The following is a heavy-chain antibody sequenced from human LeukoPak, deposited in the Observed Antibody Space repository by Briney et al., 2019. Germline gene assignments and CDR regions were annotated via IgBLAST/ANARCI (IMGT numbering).Heavy chain of an antibody. Sequence: GGSLRLSCAASGFTFSSYGMHRVRQAPGKGLEWVAVIWYDGSNKYYADSVKGRFTISRDNAKNSLYLQMNSLRADDTAVYYCARDGYNSGYLKALDYWGQGTLLTVSS. CDR2: IWYDGSNK. CDR1: GFTFSSYG. J-gene: IGHJ4*02. V-gene: IGHV3-33*01. CDR3: ARDGYNSGYLKALDY. D-gene: IGHD5-18*01.